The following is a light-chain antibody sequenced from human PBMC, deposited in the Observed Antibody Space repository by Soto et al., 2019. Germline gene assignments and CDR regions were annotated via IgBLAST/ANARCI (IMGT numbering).Light chain of an antibody. V-gene: IGLV2-14*01. CDR3: SSYTSSSILYV. CDR2: DVS. CDR1: SSDVGGYNY. J-gene: IGLJ1*01. Sequence: QSVLTQPASVSGSPGQSITISCTGTSSDVGGYNYVSWYQQHPGKAPKLMIYDVSNRPSGVSNRFSGSKSGNTASLTISGLQAEDEADYYCSSYTSSSILYVFGTGTGHRX.